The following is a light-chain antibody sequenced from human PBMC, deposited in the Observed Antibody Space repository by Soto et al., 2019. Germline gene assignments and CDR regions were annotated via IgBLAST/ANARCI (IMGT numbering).Light chain of an antibody. V-gene: IGKV3-11*01. Sequence: ETVLTQYPATLSLSPLERATLXCRASQSVHSYLAWYQQKPGQGPRLLIYDASKRATGIPARFSGSGSGTDFTLTISSLEPEDFALYYCQQRSDWTTFGPGTRLEIK. CDR1: QSVHSY. J-gene: IGKJ5*01. CDR3: QQRSDWTT. CDR2: DAS.